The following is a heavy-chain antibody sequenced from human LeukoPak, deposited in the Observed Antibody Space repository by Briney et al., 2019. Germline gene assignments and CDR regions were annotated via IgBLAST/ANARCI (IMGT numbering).Heavy chain of an antibody. Sequence: ASVKVSRKTSGCSFTDYYMHWVRQAPGQGLEWMGWINPNSGGTSSAQKFQGRVTMTRDTSITTVYMEMSWLTSDDTAIYYCARADRLHGGPYLIGPWGQGALVTVSS. V-gene: IGHV1-2*02. CDR1: GCSFTDYY. J-gene: IGHJ5*02. CDR2: INPNSGGT. CDR3: ARADRLHGGPYLIGP. D-gene: IGHD2-21*01.